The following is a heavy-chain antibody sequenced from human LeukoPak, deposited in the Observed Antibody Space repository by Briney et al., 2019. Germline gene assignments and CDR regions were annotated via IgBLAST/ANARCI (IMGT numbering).Heavy chain of an antibody. CDR2: ISYDGSNK. V-gene: IGHV3-30-3*01. Sequence: GGSLRLSYAASGFTFSSYAMHWVRQAPGKGLEWVAVISYDGSNKYYADSVKGRFTISRDNSKNTLYLQMNSLRAEDTAVYYCAREMGTWFSDVWGQGTTVTVSS. CDR3: AREMGTWFSDV. D-gene: IGHD1-1*01. CDR1: GFTFSSYA. J-gene: IGHJ6*02.